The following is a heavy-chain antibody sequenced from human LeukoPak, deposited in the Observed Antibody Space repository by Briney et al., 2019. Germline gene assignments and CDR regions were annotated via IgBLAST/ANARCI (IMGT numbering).Heavy chain of an antibody. Sequence: SETLSLTCTVSGDSISSGGYYWSWIRQLPGKGLEGIGYIHHSGSTYYNPSFESRLTISIDTSKNQFSLELTSVTAADTAVYYCARRSSGSYDGRFDPWGLGTLVTVSS. D-gene: IGHD3-10*01. CDR2: IHHSGST. CDR1: GDSISSGGYY. V-gene: IGHV4-31*03. CDR3: ARRSSGSYDGRFDP. J-gene: IGHJ5*02.